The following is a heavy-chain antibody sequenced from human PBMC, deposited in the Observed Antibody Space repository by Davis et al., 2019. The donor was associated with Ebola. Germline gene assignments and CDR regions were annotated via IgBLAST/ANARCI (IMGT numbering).Heavy chain of an antibody. D-gene: IGHD3/OR15-3a*01. V-gene: IGHV3-53*01. CDR3: ARGDWEYNWFDP. J-gene: IGHJ5*02. CDR2: IYSGGST. Sequence: GGSLRLSCAASGFTFSSYAMSWVRQAPGKGLEWVSVIYSGGSTYYADSVKGRFTISRDNSKNTLYLQMNSLRAEDTAVYYCARGDWEYNWFDPWGQGTLVTVSS. CDR1: GFTFSSYA.